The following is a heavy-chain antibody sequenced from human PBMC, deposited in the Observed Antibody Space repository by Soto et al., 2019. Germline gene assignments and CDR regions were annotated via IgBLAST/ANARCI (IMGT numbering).Heavy chain of an antibody. CDR2: INPNSGGT. J-gene: IGHJ3*02. Sequence: GASVKVSFKASGYTFTGYYMHWVRQAPGQGLEWMGWINPNSGGTNYAQKFQGRVTMTRDTSISTAYMELSRLRSDDTAVYYCASFTGMVTDAFDIWGQGTMVTVSS. V-gene: IGHV1-2*02. CDR1: GYTFTGYY. D-gene: IGHD5-18*01. CDR3: ASFTGMVTDAFDI.